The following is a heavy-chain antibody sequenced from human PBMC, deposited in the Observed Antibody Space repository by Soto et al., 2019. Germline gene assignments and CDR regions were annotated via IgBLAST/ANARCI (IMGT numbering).Heavy chain of an antibody. J-gene: IGHJ4*02. CDR1: GFTFSSYA. V-gene: IGHV3-30-3*01. CDR2: ISYDGSNK. Sequence: PGGSLRLSSAASGFTFSSYAMHWVRQAPGKGLEWVAVISYDGSNKYYADSVKGRFTISRDNSKNTLYLQMNSLRAEDTAVYYCARGDDYYDSSGYYYVFGSNDYWGQGTLVTVSS. CDR3: ARGDDYYDSSGYYYVFGSNDY. D-gene: IGHD3-22*01.